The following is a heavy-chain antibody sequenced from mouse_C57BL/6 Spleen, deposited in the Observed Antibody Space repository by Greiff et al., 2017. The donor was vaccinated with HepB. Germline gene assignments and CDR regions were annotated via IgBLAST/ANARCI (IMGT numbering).Heavy chain of an antibody. D-gene: IGHD3-3*01. V-gene: IGHV1-50*01. J-gene: IGHJ4*01. Sequence: QVQLQQPGAELVKPGASVKLSCKASGYTFTSYWMQWVKQRPGQGLEWIGEIDPSDSYTNYNQKFKGKATLTVDTSSSTAYMQLSSLTSEDAVVYYCARGGDPYAMDYWGQGTSVTVSS. CDR1: GYTFTSYW. CDR3: ARGGDPYAMDY. CDR2: IDPSDSYT.